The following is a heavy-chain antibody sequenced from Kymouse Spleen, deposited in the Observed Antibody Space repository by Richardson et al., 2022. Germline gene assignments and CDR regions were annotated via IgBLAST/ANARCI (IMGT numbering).Heavy chain of an antibody. D-gene: IGHD3-10*01. Sequence: QVQLQESGPGLVKPSETLSLTCTVSGGSVSSGSYYWSWIRQPPGKGLEWIGYIYYSGSTNYNPSLKSRVTISVDTSKNQFSLKLSSVTAADTAVYYCARDHYYGSGNYWGQGTLVTVSS. CDR3: ARDHYYGSGNY. V-gene: IGHV4-61*01. J-gene: IGHJ4*02. CDR1: GGSVSSGSYY. CDR2: IYYSGST.